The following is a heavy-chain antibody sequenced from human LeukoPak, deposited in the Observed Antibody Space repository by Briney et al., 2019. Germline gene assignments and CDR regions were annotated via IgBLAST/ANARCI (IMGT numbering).Heavy chain of an antibody. J-gene: IGHJ4*02. Sequence: KPSETLSLTCTVSGGSISSYYWSWIRQPAGKGLEWIGRIYTSGSTNYNPSLKSRVTISVDKSKNQFSLKLSSVTAADTAVYYCARDREVRYGGYDLGYYFDYWGQGTLVTVSS. CDR1: GGSISSYY. V-gene: IGHV4-4*07. CDR3: ARDREVRYGGYDLGYYFDY. CDR2: IYTSGST. D-gene: IGHD5-12*01.